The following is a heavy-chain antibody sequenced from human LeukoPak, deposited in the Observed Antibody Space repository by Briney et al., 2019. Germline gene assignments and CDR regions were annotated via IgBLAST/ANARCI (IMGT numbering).Heavy chain of an antibody. CDR3: AKEPASGSCFDY. Sequence: GGSLRLSCAASGFTFNSYAMTWVRQAPGKGLEWVSAITSGGDTYYADSVKGRFTISRDNSKNTLYLQMNSLRAEDTALYYCAKEPASGSCFDYWGQGTLVTVSS. D-gene: IGHD3-10*01. CDR2: ITSGGDT. J-gene: IGHJ4*02. V-gene: IGHV3-23*01. CDR1: GFTFNSYA.